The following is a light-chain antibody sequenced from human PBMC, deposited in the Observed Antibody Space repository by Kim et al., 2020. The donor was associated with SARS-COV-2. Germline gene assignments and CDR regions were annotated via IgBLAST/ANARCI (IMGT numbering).Light chain of an antibody. V-gene: IGLV3-19*01. J-gene: IGLJ3*02. CDR2: AKN. Sequence: ALGQTVRITCQGDSLRKYFASWYQQKPGQAPVLVIYAKNNRPSGIPDRFSGSNSGNTASLTITGAQAEDEADYYCNSRDSSGNHWVFGGGTQLTVL. CDR1: SLRKYF. CDR3: NSRDSSGNHWV.